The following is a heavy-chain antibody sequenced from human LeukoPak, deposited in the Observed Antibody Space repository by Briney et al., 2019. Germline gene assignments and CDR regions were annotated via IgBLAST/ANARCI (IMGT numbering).Heavy chain of an antibody. D-gene: IGHD6-6*01. CDR3: AKDLYSSLNYGMDV. J-gene: IGHJ6*02. CDR1: GFTFDDYA. CDR2: ISWNSGSM. Sequence: GRSLRLSCAASGFTFDDYAMHWVRQAPGKGLEWVSGISWNSGSMGYADSVKGRFTISRDNAKNSPYLQMNSLRAEDTALYYCAKDLYSSLNYGMDVWGQGTTVTVSS. V-gene: IGHV3-9*01.